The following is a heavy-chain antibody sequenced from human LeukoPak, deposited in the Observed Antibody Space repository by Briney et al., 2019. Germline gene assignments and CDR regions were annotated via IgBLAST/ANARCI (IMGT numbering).Heavy chain of an antibody. D-gene: IGHD3-10*01. J-gene: IGHJ3*02. V-gene: IGHV3-48*03. CDR1: GFTFSSYE. CDR2: ISSSGSTK. Sequence: GGSLRLSCAASGFTFSSYEMNWVRQAPGKGLEWVSYISSSGSTKYYADSVKGRFTISRDNAKNSLYLQMNSLRAEDTAVYYCARDHYGSGSYYNVGAFDIWGQGTMVNVSS. CDR3: ARDHYGSGSYYNVGAFDI.